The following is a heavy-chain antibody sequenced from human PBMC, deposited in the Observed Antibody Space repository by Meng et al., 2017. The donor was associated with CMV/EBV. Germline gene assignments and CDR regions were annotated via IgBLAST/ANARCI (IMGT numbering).Heavy chain of an antibody. V-gene: IGHV1-2*02. CDR2: INPTSGGT. Sequence: ASVMVSCKASGYTFTGYYMHRVRQATGQGLEWMGWINPTSGGTNYAQKFQGRVTMTRDTSISTAYMELSRLRSDDTAVYYCAREDAFDIWGQGTMVTVSS. J-gene: IGHJ3*02. CDR3: AREDAFDI. CDR1: GYTFTGYY.